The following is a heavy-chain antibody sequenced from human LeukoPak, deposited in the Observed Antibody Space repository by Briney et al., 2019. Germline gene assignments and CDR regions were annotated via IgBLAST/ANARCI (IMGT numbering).Heavy chain of an antibody. J-gene: IGHJ3*02. CDR2: IYYSGST. CDR1: GGSFSGYY. Sequence: SETLSLTCAVYGGSFSGYYWGWIRQPPGKGLEWIGSIYYSGSTYYNPSLKSRVTISVDTSKNQFSLKLSSVTAADTAIYYCTREYGFMTTVFHAFDIWGQGTVVTVSS. D-gene: IGHD4-17*01. V-gene: IGHV4-34*01. CDR3: TREYGFMTTVFHAFDI.